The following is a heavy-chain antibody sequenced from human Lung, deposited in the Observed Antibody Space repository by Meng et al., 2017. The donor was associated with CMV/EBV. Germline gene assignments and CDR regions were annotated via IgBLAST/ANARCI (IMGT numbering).Heavy chain of an antibody. D-gene: IGHD3-3*01. J-gene: IGHJ4*02. CDR2: IVVGSGNT. V-gene: IGHV1-58*01. CDR1: GFTFTSSA. CDR3: AAGSHVIEYYDFWSGYYTAPNFDY. Sequence: SXXVSXKASGFTFTSSAVQWVRQARGQRLEWIGWIVVGSGNTNYEQKFQERVTITRDMSTSTAYMEMSSLRSEDTAVYYCAAGSHVIEYYDFWSGYYTAPNFDYWXQGTXVTVSS.